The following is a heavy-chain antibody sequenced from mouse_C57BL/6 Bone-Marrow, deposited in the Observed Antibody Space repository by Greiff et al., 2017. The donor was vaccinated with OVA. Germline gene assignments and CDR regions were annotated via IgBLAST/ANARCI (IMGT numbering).Heavy chain of an antibody. Sequence: QVQLQQSGPGLVAPSQSLSITCTVSGFSLNSYAISWVRQPPGKGLEWLGEIWTGGGTNYNSALKSRLSISKENSKSQAFLKMNSLQTDDTARSYCARYDGYGFAYWGQGTLVTVSA. V-gene: IGHV2-9-1*01. CDR3: ARYDGYGFAY. J-gene: IGHJ3*01. D-gene: IGHD2-2*01. CDR1: GFSLNSYA. CDR2: IWTGGGT.